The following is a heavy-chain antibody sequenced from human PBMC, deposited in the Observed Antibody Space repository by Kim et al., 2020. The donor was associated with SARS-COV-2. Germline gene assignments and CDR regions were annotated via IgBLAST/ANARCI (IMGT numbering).Heavy chain of an antibody. D-gene: IGHD1-26*01. CDR3: ARAWDQNFDY. CDR2: INPSRAGP. J-gene: IGHJ4*02. Sequence: ASVKVSCKASGYTFTSYWMHWVRQAPGQGLEWMGMINPSRAGPRYAQNFQGRVTTTSDTSTSTVYMELSSLRSEDTAVYYCARAWDQNFDYWGQGTPVTVSS. V-gene: IGHV1-46*01. CDR1: GYTFTSYW.